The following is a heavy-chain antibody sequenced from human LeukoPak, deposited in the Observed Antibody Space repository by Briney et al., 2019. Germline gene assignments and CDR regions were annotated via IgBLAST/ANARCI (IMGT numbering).Heavy chain of an antibody. CDR1: GGSFSGYY. V-gene: IGHV4-34*01. CDR3: ARGDGHNWNYVGWFDP. J-gene: IGHJ5*02. D-gene: IGHD1-7*01. CDR2: INHSGST. Sequence: PSETLSLTCAVYGGSFSGYYWSWIRQPPGKGLEWIGEINHSGSTNYNPPLKSRVTISVDTSKNQFSLKLSSVTAADTAVYYCARGDGHNWNYVGWFDPWGQGTLVTVSS.